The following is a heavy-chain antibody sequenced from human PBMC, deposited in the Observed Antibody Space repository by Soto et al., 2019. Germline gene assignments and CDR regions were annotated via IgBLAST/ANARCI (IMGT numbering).Heavy chain of an antibody. CDR3: ARSRYYYDSSGYYSDY. Sequence: ASLKVSCKASGYTFTTYGFSWVRQAPGQGLEWMGWISAYNGNTNYAQKLQGRVTMTTDTFTSTAYMELRSLRSDDTAVYYCARSRYYYDSSGYYSDYWGQGTLVTVSS. D-gene: IGHD3-22*01. J-gene: IGHJ4*02. CDR1: GYTFTTYG. CDR2: ISAYNGNT. V-gene: IGHV1-18*01.